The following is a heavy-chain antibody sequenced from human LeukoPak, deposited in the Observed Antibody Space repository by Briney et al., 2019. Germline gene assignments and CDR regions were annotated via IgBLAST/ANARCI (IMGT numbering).Heavy chain of an antibody. CDR1: GLTGSHNY. D-gene: IGHD1-14*01. CDR2: IHTSGDT. J-gene: IGHJ4*02. V-gene: IGHV3-66*03. CDR3: AREPGPGYFDY. Sequence: GGSLRLSCAASGLTGSHNYVSWVRQAPGKGLEWVSAIHTSGDTCYTDSVKGRFTISRDNSRNTLYLQMNSLRAEDTAVYYCAREPGPGYFDYWGQGTLVTVSS.